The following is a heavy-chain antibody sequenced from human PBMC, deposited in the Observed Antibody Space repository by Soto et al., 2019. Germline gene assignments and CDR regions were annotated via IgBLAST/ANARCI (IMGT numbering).Heavy chain of an antibody. J-gene: IGHJ6*02. Sequence: QVQLVQSGAEVKKLGSSVKVSCKASGGTFSSYAISWVRQAPGQGLEWMGGIIPIFGTANYAQKFQGRVTITADESTSTAYMELSSLRSEDTAVYYCARDSRCPNFWCDGMDVWGQGTTVTVSS. CDR2: IIPIFGTA. V-gene: IGHV1-69*01. CDR3: ARDSRCPNFWCDGMDV. CDR1: GGTFSSYA. D-gene: IGHD3-3*01.